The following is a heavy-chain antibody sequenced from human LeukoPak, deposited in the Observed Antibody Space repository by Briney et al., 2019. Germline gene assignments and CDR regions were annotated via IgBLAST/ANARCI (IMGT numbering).Heavy chain of an antibody. D-gene: IGHD4-17*01. CDR3: ARALGYGDYDY. CDR1: GGSISSYY. J-gene: IGHJ4*02. V-gene: IGHV4-38-2*02. Sequence: PSETLSLTCTVSGGSISSYYWGWIRQPPGKGLEWIGSIYHSGSTYYNPSLKSRVTISVDTSKNQFSLKLSSVTAADTAVYYCARALGYGDYDYWGQGTLVTVSS. CDR2: IYHSGST.